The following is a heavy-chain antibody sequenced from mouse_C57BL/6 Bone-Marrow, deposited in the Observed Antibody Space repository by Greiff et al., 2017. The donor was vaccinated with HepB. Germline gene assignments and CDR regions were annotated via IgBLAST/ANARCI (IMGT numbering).Heavy chain of an antibody. CDR1: GYSITSGYY. J-gene: IGHJ1*03. V-gene: IGHV3-6*01. CDR3: ATYDWYFDV. D-gene: IGHD2-3*01. Sequence: VQLQQSGPGLVKPSQSLSLTCSVTGYSITSGYYWNWIRQFPGNKLEWMGYISYDGSNNYNPSLKNRISITRDTSKNQFFLKLNSVTTEDTATYYCATYDWYFDVWGTGTTVTVSS. CDR2: ISYDGSN.